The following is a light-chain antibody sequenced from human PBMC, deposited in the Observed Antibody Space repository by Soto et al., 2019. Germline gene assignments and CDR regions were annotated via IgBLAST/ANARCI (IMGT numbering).Light chain of an antibody. CDR3: CSYATPRL. Sequence: QSVLTQPASVSGSPGQSITISCTGTSSDVGSYDLVSWYQQHPDKAPKLLLFEVSKRPSGVSIRFFGSKSGNTASLTISGLQPEDEADYYCCSYATPRLFGGGTQLTVL. V-gene: IGLV2-23*02. CDR2: EVS. CDR1: SSDVGSYDL. J-gene: IGLJ2*01.